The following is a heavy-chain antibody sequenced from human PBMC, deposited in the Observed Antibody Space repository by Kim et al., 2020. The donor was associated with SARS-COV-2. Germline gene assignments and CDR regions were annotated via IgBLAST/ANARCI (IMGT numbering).Heavy chain of an antibody. D-gene: IGHD3-10*01. Sequence: SVKCRFTISRDNATNSLYLQMNSLRAEDTAVYYCARDHEYYYGSGSYYDYWGQGTLVTVSS. J-gene: IGHJ4*02. V-gene: IGHV3-11*04. CDR3: ARDHEYYYGSGSYYDY.